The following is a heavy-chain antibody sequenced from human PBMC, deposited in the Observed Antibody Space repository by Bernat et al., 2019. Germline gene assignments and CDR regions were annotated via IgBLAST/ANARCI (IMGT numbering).Heavy chain of an antibody. CDR1: GFTFSSYA. CDR2: ISGSGGTT. J-gene: IGHJ6*03. Sequence: EVQLLESGGGLVQPGGSLRLSCAASGFTFSSYAMSWVRQAPGKGLEWVSVISGSGGTTYYADSVKGRFTISRDNSKNTLYLQMNSLRAEDTAVSYCARGTSTSAPYMDAWGTGTTVTVSS. CDR3: ARGTSTSAPYMDA. V-gene: IGHV3-23*01.